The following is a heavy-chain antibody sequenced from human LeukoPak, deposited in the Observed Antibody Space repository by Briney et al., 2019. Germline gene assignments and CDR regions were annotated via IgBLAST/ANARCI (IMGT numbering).Heavy chain of an antibody. D-gene: IGHD1-26*01. V-gene: IGHV3-21*01. Sequence: GGSLRLSCAASGFAFSSYSMNWIRQAPGKGLEWVSSITTSSSHIYYAGSVKGRFTISRDNAKNTLYLQMNSLRVEDTAVYYCVRSLLGRDDYWGQGTLVTVSS. CDR1: GFAFSSYS. CDR3: VRSLLGRDDY. CDR2: ITTSSSHI. J-gene: IGHJ4*02.